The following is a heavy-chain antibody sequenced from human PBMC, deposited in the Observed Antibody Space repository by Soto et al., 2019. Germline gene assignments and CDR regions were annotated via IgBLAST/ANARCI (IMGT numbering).Heavy chain of an antibody. CDR3: ARDLIVGATAAYYYGMDV. V-gene: IGHV3-33*01. CDR1: GFTFSSYG. D-gene: IGHD1-26*01. J-gene: IGHJ6*02. CDR2: IWYDGSNK. Sequence: LRLSCAASGFTFSSYGMHWVRQAPGKGLEWVAVIWYDGSNKYYADSVKGRFTISRDNSKNTLYLQMNSLRAEDTAVYYCARDLIVGATAAYYYGMDVWGQGTTVTVSS.